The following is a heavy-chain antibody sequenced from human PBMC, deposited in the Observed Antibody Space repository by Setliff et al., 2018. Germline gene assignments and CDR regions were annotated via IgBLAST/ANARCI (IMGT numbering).Heavy chain of an antibody. V-gene: IGHV1-46*01. CDR3: ARDVFPYHYEGAFDI. CDR1: GYTFTSHY. J-gene: IGHJ3*02. D-gene: IGHD3-22*01. Sequence: ASVKVSCKASGYTFTSHYMHWVRQAPGLGLEWMGPINPSSGRTSYAQKFQGRVTMTRDTSTSTVYMDMSSLRSEDTAVYYCARDVFPYHYEGAFDIWGQGTMVTVSS. CDR2: INPSSGRT.